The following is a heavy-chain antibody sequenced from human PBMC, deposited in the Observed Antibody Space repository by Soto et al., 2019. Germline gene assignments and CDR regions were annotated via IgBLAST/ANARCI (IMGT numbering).Heavy chain of an antibody. CDR3: ARITESAGMDV. CDR1: GYTFTSYG. V-gene: IGHV1-69*13. J-gene: IGHJ6*02. CDR2: IIANIGTA. Sequence: GASVKVSCKASGYTFTSYGISWVRQAPGQGLELMGGIIANIGTANYAQKFQGRVTITADESTSTAYMELSSLRSEDTAVYYCARITESAGMDVWGQGTTVTVSS.